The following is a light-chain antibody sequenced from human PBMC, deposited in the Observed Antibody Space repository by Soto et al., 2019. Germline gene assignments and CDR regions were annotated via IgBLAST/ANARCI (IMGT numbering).Light chain of an antibody. V-gene: IGLV2-23*01. J-gene: IGLJ2*01. CDR2: EGS. CDR3: RSYAGRSTVV. CDR1: SSDVGSYNL. Sequence: QSALNQPASVSGSPGQSITISCTGTSSDVGSYNLVSWYQQHPGKAPKLMIYEGSKRPSGVSNRFSGSKSGNTASLTSSGLQAEDESDYYGRSYAGRSTVVFVGGTQLTVL.